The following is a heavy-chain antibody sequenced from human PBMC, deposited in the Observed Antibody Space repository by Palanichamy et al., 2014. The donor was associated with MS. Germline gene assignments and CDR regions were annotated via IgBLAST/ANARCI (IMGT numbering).Heavy chain of an antibody. V-gene: IGHV3-21*01. Sequence: EVQLVESGGGLVKPGGSLRLSCAASGFSFYSYSMNWVRQAPGKGLEWVSSISTSGSYIWYADSVTGRFTISRDDAKTSLYLQMSSLRADDTATYYCARFGSRSYGDLSYYFDYWGQGTLVTVSS. CDR3: ARFGSRSYGDLSYYFDY. CDR2: ISTSGSYI. J-gene: IGHJ4*02. D-gene: IGHD3-16*02. CDR1: GFSFYSYS.